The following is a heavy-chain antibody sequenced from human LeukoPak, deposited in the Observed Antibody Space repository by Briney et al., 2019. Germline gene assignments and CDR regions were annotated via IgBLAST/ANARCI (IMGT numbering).Heavy chain of an antibody. Sequence: PGGSLRLSCAASGFTFSNAWMSWVRQAPGKGLEWVGRIKTTTDGGTTDYAAPVKGRFTISRDDSRNTLYLQMNSLKTEDTAVYYCTTGPGMTGTTWAYWGQGTLVTVSS. J-gene: IGHJ4*02. D-gene: IGHD1-7*01. CDR3: TTGPGMTGTTWAY. CDR1: GFTFSNAW. V-gene: IGHV3-15*01. CDR2: IKTTTDGGTT.